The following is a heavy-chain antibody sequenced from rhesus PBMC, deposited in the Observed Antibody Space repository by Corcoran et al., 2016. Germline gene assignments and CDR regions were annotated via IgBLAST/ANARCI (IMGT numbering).Heavy chain of an antibody. CDR3: ARGRDTGVILQPAFDD. J-gene: IGHJ4*01. D-gene: IGHD3-34*01. Sequence: QVQLQESGPGVVKPSETLSLTCAVSGGSISDRYRWIWIRQPPGKGLELIGYIYGSSTSTNYNPSRKGRVTMSKDTSKNQFSWKRSSVTAADTAVYYCARGRDTGVILQPAFDDGGQGGLVTVS. CDR1: GGSISDRYR. CDR2: IYGSSTST. V-gene: IGHV4S10*01.